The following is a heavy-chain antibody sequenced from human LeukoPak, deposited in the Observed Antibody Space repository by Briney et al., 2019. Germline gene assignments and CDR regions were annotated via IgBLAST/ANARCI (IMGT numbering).Heavy chain of an antibody. Sequence: GGSLRLSCAASGFTFGSYEMNWVRQAPGKGLEWVANIKEDESAKHQADSVKGRFTISRDNAQNLVYLQMSSLRGEDTAVYYCARDVGGSLDYWGQGTLVTVSS. D-gene: IGHD1-26*01. CDR1: GFTFGSYE. V-gene: IGHV3-7*01. J-gene: IGHJ4*02. CDR3: ARDVGGSLDY. CDR2: IKEDESAK.